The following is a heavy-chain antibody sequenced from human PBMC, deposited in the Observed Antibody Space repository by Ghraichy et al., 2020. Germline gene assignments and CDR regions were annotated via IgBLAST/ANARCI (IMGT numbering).Heavy chain of an antibody. CDR3: TGRLDAIPY. CDR1: GFTFSNAW. CDR2: IKRISDGGTT. V-gene: IGHV3-15*05. D-gene: IGHD2-21*01. J-gene: IGHJ4*02. Sequence: GGSLRLSCAASGFTFSNAWMSWVRQAPGKGLEWVGRIKRISDGGTTDYAAPVKGRFTISRDDSKNTLYLQMNNVKTEDTAVYYCTGRLDAIPYWGQGTLVTVSS.